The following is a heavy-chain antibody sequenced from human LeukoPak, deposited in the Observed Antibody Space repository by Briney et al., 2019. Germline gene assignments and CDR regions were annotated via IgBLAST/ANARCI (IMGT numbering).Heavy chain of an antibody. D-gene: IGHD6-13*01. Sequence: ASVKVSCKASGGTFSSYAISWVRQAPGQGLEWMGGIVPIFGTANYAQKFQGRVTITADESTSTAYMELSSLRSEDTAVYYCARDKQQLEDYYYYYGMDVWGKGTTVTVSS. CDR3: ARDKQQLEDYYYYYGMDV. CDR2: IVPIFGTA. V-gene: IGHV1-69*13. J-gene: IGHJ6*04. CDR1: GGTFSSYA.